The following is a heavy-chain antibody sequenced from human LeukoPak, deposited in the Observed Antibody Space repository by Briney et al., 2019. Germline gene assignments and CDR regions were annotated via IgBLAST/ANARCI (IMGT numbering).Heavy chain of an antibody. J-gene: IGHJ6*02. CDR2: ISYDGSNK. CDR1: GFTFSSYA. V-gene: IGHV3-30-3*01. D-gene: IGHD2/OR15-2a*01. Sequence: GGSLRLSCAASGFTFSSYAMHWVRQAPGKGLEWVAVISYDGSNKFYADSVKGRFTISRDNSKNTLYLQMNSLRAEDTAVYYCARSLPSRYYYGMDVWGQGTTVTVSS. CDR3: ARSLPSRYYYGMDV.